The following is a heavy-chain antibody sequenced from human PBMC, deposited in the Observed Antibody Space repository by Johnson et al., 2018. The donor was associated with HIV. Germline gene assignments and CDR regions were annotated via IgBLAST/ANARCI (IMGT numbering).Heavy chain of an antibody. CDR3: ASEYSSSSQPNAFDI. V-gene: IGHV3-11*04. Sequence: VQLVESGGGVVQPGRSLRLSCAASGFTFSDNYMSWIRQAPGKGLEWVSSISTSGTNIYYADSVKGRFTISRDNAKNSLYLQMNSLRAEDTAVYYCASEYSSSSQPNAFDIWGQGTMVTVSS. J-gene: IGHJ3*02. CDR1: GFTFSDNY. CDR2: ISTSGTNI. D-gene: IGHD6-6*01.